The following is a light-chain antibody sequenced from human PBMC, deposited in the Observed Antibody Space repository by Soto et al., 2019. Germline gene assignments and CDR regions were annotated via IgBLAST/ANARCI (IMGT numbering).Light chain of an antibody. CDR1: QSIGSY. J-gene: IGKJ1*01. CDR2: GAS. V-gene: IGKV3-15*01. Sequence: EIVMTQSPATLSVSPGGRAALPCRASQSIGSYLAWYQQKPGQAPWLLIYGASTRATGVPARFSGSGSGTDFTLTISSLQSEDFALYYCQQYNNWPPKFGQGTKVDIK. CDR3: QQYNNWPPK.